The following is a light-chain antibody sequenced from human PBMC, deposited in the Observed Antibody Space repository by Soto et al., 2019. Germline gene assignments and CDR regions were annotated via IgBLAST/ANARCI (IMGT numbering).Light chain of an antibody. CDR1: QSIMTS. CDR2: SAS. J-gene: IGKJ2*01. CDR3: HQTYNVPYT. V-gene: IGKV1-39*01. Sequence: DIQMTQSPSSLSASVGDTVTVTCRASQSIMTSLHWYQHTPGHPPKLLIYSASTLHGGVPSRFSASGSGTDFTLVISNLQPGDFATYYCHQTYNVPYTFGQGTKLQIK.